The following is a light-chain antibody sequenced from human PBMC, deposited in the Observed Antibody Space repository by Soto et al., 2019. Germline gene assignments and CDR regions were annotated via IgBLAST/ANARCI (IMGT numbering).Light chain of an antibody. CDR3: QQFGRSPTWT. V-gene: IGKV3-20*01. CDR1: QSVSSSY. CDR2: AAS. Sequence: EIVLTQSPGTLSLSPGERATLSCRASQSVSSSYLAWYQQKPGQAPRLLIYAASSRATGIPDRFSGSGSGTDFTLSISRLEPEDFAVYYCQQFGRSPTWTFGQGTKVEIK. J-gene: IGKJ1*01.